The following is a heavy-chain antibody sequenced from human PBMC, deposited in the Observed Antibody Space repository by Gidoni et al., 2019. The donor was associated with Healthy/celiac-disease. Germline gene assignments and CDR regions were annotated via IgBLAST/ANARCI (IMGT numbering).Heavy chain of an antibody. CDR3: ARRRRGGMDV. CDR1: GGSISSSSYY. V-gene: IGHV4-39*01. D-gene: IGHD3-10*01. CDR2: IYYSGRT. Sequence: QLQLQESGPGLVKPSETLSLTCTVSGGSISSSSYYWGWIRQPPGKGLEWIGSIYYSGRTYYNPSLKSRVTISVDTSKNQFSLKLSSVTAADTAVYYCARRRRGGMDVWGQGTTVTVSS. J-gene: IGHJ6*02.